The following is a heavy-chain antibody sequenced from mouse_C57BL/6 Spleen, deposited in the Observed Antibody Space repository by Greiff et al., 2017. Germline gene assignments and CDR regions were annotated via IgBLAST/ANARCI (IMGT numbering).Heavy chain of an antibody. CDR1: GYTFTDYY. D-gene: IGHD2-1*01. V-gene: IGHV1-26*01. CDR3: ARSDYGNHLGLFAY. CDR2: INPNNGGT. Sequence: VQLQQSGPELVKPGASVKISCKASGYTFTDYYMNWVKQSHGKSLEWIGDINPNNGGTSYNQKFKGKATLTVDKSSSTAYMELRSLTSEDSAVYYCARSDYGNHLGLFAYWGQGTLVTVSA. J-gene: IGHJ3*01.